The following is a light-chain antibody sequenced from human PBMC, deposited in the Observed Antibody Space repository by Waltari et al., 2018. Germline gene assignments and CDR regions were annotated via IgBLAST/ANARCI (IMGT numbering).Light chain of an antibody. CDR3: QVWDNTSDRVV. CDR2: DDR. Sequence: SYVLTQPPSVSVAPGQPARITCGGNNIGGKSVHWYQQKPGQAPVLVVWDDRDRPSGVPGRFSGSNTGNTATLTISRVEAGDEADYYCQVWDNTSDRVVFGGGTRLTVL. CDR1: NIGGKS. V-gene: IGLV3-21*02. J-gene: IGLJ2*01.